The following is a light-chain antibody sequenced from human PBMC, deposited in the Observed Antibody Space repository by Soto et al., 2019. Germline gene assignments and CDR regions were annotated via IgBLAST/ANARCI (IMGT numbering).Light chain of an antibody. CDR3: QQYTGPPTT. Sequence: ETVLTQSPASLSLSPGERATLSCRASQNIGTYLAWYQQKPGQAPRLLIYDASNRATGIPDRFSGSGSGTDFTLTITRLEPEDSAVYFCQQYTGPPTTFGQGTRLEIK. V-gene: IGKV3-11*01. CDR1: QNIGTY. J-gene: IGKJ5*01. CDR2: DAS.